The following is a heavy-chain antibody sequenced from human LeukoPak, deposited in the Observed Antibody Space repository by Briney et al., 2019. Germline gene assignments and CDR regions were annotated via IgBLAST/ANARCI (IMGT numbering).Heavy chain of an antibody. CDR3: ARHYYDSSGYYYLKGAFDI. D-gene: IGHD3-22*01. J-gene: IGHJ3*02. Sequence: SETLSLTCTVSGGSISSGGYYWSWIRQHPGKGLEWIGYIYYSGSTYYNPSLKSRVTISVDTSKNQFSLKLCSVTAADTAVYYCARHYYDSSGYYYLKGAFDIWGQGTMVTVSS. CDR1: GGSISSGGYY. CDR2: IYYSGST. V-gene: IGHV4-31*03.